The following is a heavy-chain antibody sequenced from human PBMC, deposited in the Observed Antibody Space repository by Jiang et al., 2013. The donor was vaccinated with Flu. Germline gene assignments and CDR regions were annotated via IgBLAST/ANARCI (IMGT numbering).Heavy chain of an antibody. V-gene: IGHV1-69*01. J-gene: IGHJ3*02. Sequence: SGAEVKKPGSSVKVSCKASGSTVSSFTITWVRQAPGQGLEWVGVIVPIFGTTKYAQKFQGRVTITADESTGTAYMELSSLRPEDTAVYYCARSVTRADAFNIWGQGTMITVPS. D-gene: IGHD3-16*02. CDR2: IVPIFGTT. CDR3: ARSVTRADAFNI. CDR1: GSTVSSFT.